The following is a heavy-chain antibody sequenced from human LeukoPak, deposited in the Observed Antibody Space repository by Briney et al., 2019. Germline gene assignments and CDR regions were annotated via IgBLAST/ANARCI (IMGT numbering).Heavy chain of an antibody. CDR1: GGTFSSYA. V-gene: IGHV1-69*05. J-gene: IGHJ6*03. Sequence: ASVKVSCKASGGTFSSYAISWVRQAPGQGLEWMGGIIPIFGTANYAQKFQGRVTITTDESTSTAYMELSSLRSEDTAVYYCASVIVGATGSYYYYMDVWGKGTTVTVSS. D-gene: IGHD1-26*01. CDR3: ASVIVGATGSYYYYMDV. CDR2: IIPIFGTA.